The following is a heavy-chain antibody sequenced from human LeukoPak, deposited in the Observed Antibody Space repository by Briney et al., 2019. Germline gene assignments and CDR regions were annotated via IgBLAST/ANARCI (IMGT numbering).Heavy chain of an antibody. CDR2: IRYYGTKK. J-gene: IGHJ4*02. V-gene: IGHV3-30*02. D-gene: IGHD3-16*01. CDR1: GFTFSDYG. Sequence: GGSLRLSCVAAGFTFSDYGMHWVRQATGKGLEWVAFIRYYGTKKYYADSVKGRFTISRDDSKNTVYLQMYSLRPEDTAVYYCAKASGRSAYGLDYWGQGTLVTVFS. CDR3: AKASGRSAYGLDY.